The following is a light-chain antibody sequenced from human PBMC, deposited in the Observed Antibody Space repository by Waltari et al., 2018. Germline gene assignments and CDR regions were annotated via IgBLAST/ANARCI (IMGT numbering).Light chain of an antibody. V-gene: IGLV1-47*01. CDR3: AAWDDSLSGFYV. CDR2: RNN. J-gene: IGLJ1*01. Sequence: QSVLTQPPSASGTPGQRVTISCSGSSSNIGSNYVYWYQQHPGTAPKLLIYRNNQRPSGVPDRFSGSKSGTSASLAISGLRSEDEADYYCAAWDDSLSGFYVFGTGTKVTVL. CDR1: SSNIGSNY.